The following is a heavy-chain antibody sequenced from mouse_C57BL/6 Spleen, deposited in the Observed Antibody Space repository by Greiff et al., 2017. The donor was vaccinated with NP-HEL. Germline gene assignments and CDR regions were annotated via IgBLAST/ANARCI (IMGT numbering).Heavy chain of an antibody. CDR2: ISYDGSN. CDR1: GYSITSGYY. V-gene: IGHV3-6*01. J-gene: IGHJ1*03. CDR3: ARGRYFDV. Sequence: EVQLKESGPGLVKPSQSLSLTCSVTGYSITSGYYWNWIRQLPGNKLEWMGYISYDGSNNYNPSLKNRISITRDTSKNQFFLKLNSVTTEDTATYYCARGRYFDVWGTGTTVTVSS.